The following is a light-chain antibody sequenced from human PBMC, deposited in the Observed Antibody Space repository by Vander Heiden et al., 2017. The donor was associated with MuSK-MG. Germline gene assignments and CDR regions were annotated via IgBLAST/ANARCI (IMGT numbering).Light chain of an antibody. V-gene: IGLV1-40*01. CDR2: SNS. Sequence: QSVLTQPPSVSGAPGQGVTISCTGSSSNIGAGYDVHWYQQLPGTAPKLLIYSNSNRPSGVPDRFSGSKSGTSASLAITGLLAEDEADYYCQSYDSSLSGVVFGGGTKLTVL. CDR3: QSYDSSLSGVV. CDR1: SSNIGAGYD. J-gene: IGLJ2*01.